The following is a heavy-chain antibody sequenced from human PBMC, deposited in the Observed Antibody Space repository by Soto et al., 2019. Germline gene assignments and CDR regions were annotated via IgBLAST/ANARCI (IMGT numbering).Heavy chain of an antibody. D-gene: IGHD3-3*01. CDR2: INWNGGST. CDR3: GRGSVFWSVSYDPSGMGV. J-gene: IGHJ6*02. V-gene: IGHV3-20*04. CDR1: GFTFDDYG. Sequence: RSGGSLRLSCAASGFTFDDYGLTWVRQAPGKGLEWVSGINWNGGSTRYADSVKGLFSISRDNAKNSLYQQMNSLRAEDTCLYYCGRGSVFWSVSYDPSGMGVGGQATTVT.